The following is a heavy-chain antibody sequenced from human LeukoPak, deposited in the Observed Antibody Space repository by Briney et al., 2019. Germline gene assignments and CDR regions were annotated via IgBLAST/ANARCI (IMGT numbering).Heavy chain of an antibody. CDR2: ISWNSGNI. CDR1: GFNFDDYA. V-gene: IGHV3-9*01. CDR3: AKAHDYGDYAGFDY. Sequence: GGSLRLSCAASGFNFDDYAMHWVRQAPGKGLEWVSGISWNSGNIAYVDSVKGRFTISRDSAKTSLYLQINNLRAEDTALYYCAKAHDYGDYAGFDYWGQGTLVSVSS. D-gene: IGHD4-17*01. J-gene: IGHJ4*02.